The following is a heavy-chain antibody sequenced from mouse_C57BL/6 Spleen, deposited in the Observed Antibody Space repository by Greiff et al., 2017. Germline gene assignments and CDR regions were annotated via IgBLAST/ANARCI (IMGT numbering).Heavy chain of an antibody. CDR1: GYTFTSYW. Sequence: QVQLQQPGAELVKPGASVKVSCKASGYTFTSYWMHWVKQRPGQGLEWIGRIHPSDSATNYNQKFKGKATLSVDKSSSTAYMKLSSLTSEASAVYYSAIGVYDYECVDYWGQGTTLTVSS. J-gene: IGHJ2*01. CDR2: IHPSDSAT. CDR3: AIGVYDYECVDY. D-gene: IGHD2-4*01. V-gene: IGHV1-74*01.